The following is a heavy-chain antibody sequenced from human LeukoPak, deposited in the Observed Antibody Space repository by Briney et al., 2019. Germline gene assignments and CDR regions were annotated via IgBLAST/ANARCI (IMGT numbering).Heavy chain of an antibody. CDR2: INPGGRDK. V-gene: IGHV3-7*01. CDR3: AKDRSVAVVVMAY. J-gene: IGHJ4*02. Sequence: GGSLRLSCAASGFSFSDYWMSWVRQTPGKGLEWLANINPGGRDKYYMDSVKGRFTVSRDNAKNSLYLQMNSLRAEDTAVYYCAKDRSVAVVVMAYWGQGTLVTVSS. CDR1: GFSFSDYW. D-gene: IGHD3-22*01.